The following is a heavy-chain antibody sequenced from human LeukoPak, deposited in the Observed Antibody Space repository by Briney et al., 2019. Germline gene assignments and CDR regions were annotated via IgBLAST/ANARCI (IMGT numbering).Heavy chain of an antibody. Sequence: SGPTLVNPTQTLTPTCAFSGFSLTTTGMCVSWLRQPPGKALEWLALIDWDGDKYYMTSLKTRLTISRDTSKSQVVLTMTTVDPLDTATYFCARTRPQRGFDYWGQGTLVTVSS. V-gene: IGHV2-70*01. D-gene: IGHD3-10*01. CDR1: GFSLTTTGMC. CDR3: ARTRPQRGFDY. CDR2: IDWDGDK. J-gene: IGHJ4*02.